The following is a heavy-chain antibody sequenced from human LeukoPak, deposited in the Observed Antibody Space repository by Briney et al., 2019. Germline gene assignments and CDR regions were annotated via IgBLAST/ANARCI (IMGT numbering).Heavy chain of an antibody. J-gene: IGHJ3*02. CDR2: INPNSGGT. V-gene: IGHV1-2*04. CDR3: ARDRRYCSGGSCYSDAFDI. D-gene: IGHD2-15*01. CDR1: GYTFTGYY. Sequence: ASVKVSCKASGYTFTGYYMHWVRQATGQGLEWMGWINPNSGGTNYAQKFQGCVTMTRDTSISTAYMELSRLRSDDTAVYYCARDRRYCSGGSCYSDAFDIWGQGTMVTVSS.